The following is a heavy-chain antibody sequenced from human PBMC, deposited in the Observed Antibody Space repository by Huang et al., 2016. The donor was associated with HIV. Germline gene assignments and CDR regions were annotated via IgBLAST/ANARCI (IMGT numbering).Heavy chain of an antibody. Sequence: EVQLVESGGGLAQPGGSLRLSCVASGYTFSTYSMNWVSQAQGKGLEWVSDISKTSGATSYAESVKGRFTVSRDNVKNSLYLQMNRLRVEDTAMYYCVRDSSSGLQLRYWGQGALVIVS. CDR2: ISKTSGAT. D-gene: IGHD3-22*01. V-gene: IGHV3-48*01. CDR1: GYTFSTYS. J-gene: IGHJ4*02. CDR3: VRDSSSGLQLRY.